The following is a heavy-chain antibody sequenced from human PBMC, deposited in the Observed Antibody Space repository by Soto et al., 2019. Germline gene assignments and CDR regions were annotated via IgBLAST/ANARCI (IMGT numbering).Heavy chain of an antibody. Sequence: QVHLVQSRAEVKKPGASVKVSCKGSRYACTTYGITWVRQAPGQGHEWMGWISAHNGNTNYAQKLQGRVTVTRDTSTSTAYMELRSLRSDDTAVYYCARGRYGDYWGQGALVTVSS. CDR2: ISAHNGNT. J-gene: IGHJ4*02. CDR1: RYACTTYG. D-gene: IGHD1-1*01. V-gene: IGHV1-18*01. CDR3: ARGRYGDY.